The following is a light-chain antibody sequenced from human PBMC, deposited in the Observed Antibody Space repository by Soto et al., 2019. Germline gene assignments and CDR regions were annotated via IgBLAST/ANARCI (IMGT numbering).Light chain of an antibody. CDR1: SSNIRSYY. J-gene: IGLJ3*02. CDR3: AAWDDSLSGHWV. CDR2: SNN. Sequence: QSVLTQPPSASVTPGQRVTISCSGSSSNIRSYYVYWYQQLPRTAPKLLIYSNNQRPSCVPDRFSGSKSGTSASLAISGRRAEDEADYYCAAWDDSLSGHWVFGGGTKLTVL. V-gene: IGLV1-47*02.